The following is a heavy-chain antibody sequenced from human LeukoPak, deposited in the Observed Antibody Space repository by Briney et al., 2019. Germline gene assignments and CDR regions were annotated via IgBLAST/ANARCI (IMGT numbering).Heavy chain of an antibody. CDR2: IYSGGST. J-gene: IGHJ4*02. CDR3: ARDEGFDY. CDR1: DGSITNYD. V-gene: IGHV3-66*01. Sequence: ETLSLTCTVSDGSITNYDWSCVRQPPGRGLEWVSVIYSGGSTYYADSVKGRFTISRDNSKNPLYLQMNSLRAEDTAVYYCARDEGFDYWGQGTLVTVSS.